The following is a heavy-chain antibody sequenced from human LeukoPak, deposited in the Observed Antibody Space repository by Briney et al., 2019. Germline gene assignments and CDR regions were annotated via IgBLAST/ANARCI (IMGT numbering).Heavy chain of an antibody. V-gene: IGHV3-48*02. Sequence: GGSLRLSCAASGFTFSNYNMNWVRQAPGKGLEWVSYISTSSSTIYYADSVKGRFTISRDNAKNSLYLQMNSLRDEDTAVYYCARGPHNPLKWELLDYYYYGMDVWGQGTTVTVSS. CDR1: GFTFSNYN. D-gene: IGHD1-26*01. CDR2: ISTSSSTI. CDR3: ARGPHNPLKWELLDYYYYGMDV. J-gene: IGHJ6*02.